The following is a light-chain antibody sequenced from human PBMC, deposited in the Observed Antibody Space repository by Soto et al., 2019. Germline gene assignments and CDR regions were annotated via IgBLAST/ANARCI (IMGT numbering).Light chain of an antibody. J-gene: IGKJ4*01. CDR3: QQRSNWLT. Sequence: EIVLTQSPATLSLSPGERATLSCRASQSVSSDLAWYQQKPGQAPRLLLYDASNRATGIPARFSGSGSGTDFTLTISSLEPEDFAVYDCQQRSNWLTFGGGTKGEIK. V-gene: IGKV3-11*01. CDR2: DAS. CDR1: QSVSSD.